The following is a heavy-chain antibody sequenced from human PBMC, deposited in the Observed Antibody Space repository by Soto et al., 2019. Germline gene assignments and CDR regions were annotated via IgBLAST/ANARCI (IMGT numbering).Heavy chain of an antibody. CDR3: AKWAPRDDY. V-gene: IGHV3-23*01. CDR1: GFTFSSYG. Sequence: EVQLLQSGGGLVQPGGSLRLSCAASGFTFSSYGMSWVRQAPGKGLEWVSAISDSGGSAYYADSVKGRFAVSRDNSKNTLYLQMNSLRVEDTGVYYCAKWAPRDDYWGQGTLVTVSS. J-gene: IGHJ4*02. CDR2: ISDSGGSA.